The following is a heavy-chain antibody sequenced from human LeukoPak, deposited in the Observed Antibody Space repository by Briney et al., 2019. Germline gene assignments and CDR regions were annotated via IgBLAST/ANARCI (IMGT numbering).Heavy chain of an antibody. CDR3: ARGNYYGMDV. J-gene: IGHJ6*02. CDR2: INSDGTAT. Sequence: GGSLRLSCAASGFTFSSYWMHWVRQAPGKGLLWVSRINSDGTATYYADSVKGRFTISRDNAKNTLYLQMNSLRAEDTAVYYCARGNYYGMDVWGQGTTVTVSS. CDR1: GFTFSSYW. V-gene: IGHV3-74*01.